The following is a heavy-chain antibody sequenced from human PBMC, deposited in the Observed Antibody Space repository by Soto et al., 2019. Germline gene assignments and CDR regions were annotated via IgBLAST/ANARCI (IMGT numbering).Heavy chain of an antibody. Sequence: QVQLVESGGGVVQPGRSLRLSCAASGFTFSSYGMHWVHQAPGKGLEWVAVISYDGSNKYYADSVKGRFTISRDNSKNTLYLQMNSLRAEDTAVYYCAKEEPTTVTSYGMDVWGQGTTVTVSS. CDR2: ISYDGSNK. CDR1: GFTFSSYG. CDR3: AKEEPTTVTSYGMDV. D-gene: IGHD4-17*01. J-gene: IGHJ6*02. V-gene: IGHV3-30*18.